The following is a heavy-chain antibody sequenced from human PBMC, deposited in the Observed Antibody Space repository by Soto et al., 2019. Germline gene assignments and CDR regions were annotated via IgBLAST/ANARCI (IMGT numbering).Heavy chain of an antibody. Sequence: LCGGSISSGGYYWSWIRQHPGXGLEWIGYIYYRGSTYYNPSLKSRVTISVDTSKNQFSLKLSSVTAADTAVYYCARDGYCSGGSCYQNWYFDLWGRGTLVTVSS. V-gene: IGHV4-31*02. CDR2: IYYRGST. CDR1: GGSISSGGYY. J-gene: IGHJ2*01. CDR3: ARDGYCSGGSCYQNWYFDL. D-gene: IGHD2-15*01.